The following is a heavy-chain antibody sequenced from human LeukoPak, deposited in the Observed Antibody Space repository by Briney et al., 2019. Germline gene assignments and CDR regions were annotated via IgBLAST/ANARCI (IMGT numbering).Heavy chain of an antibody. J-gene: IGHJ4*02. V-gene: IGHV3-48*03. D-gene: IGHD4-23*01. CDR3: TREQDREASATVVGDY. CDR2: ISSSGSTI. Sequence: GGSLRLSCAASGFTFSSYEMNWVRQAPGKGLEWVSYISSSGSTIYYADSVKGRFTISRDNAKNSLYLQMNSLRAEDTAVYYCTREQDREASATVVGDYWGQGTLVTVSS. CDR1: GFTFSSYE.